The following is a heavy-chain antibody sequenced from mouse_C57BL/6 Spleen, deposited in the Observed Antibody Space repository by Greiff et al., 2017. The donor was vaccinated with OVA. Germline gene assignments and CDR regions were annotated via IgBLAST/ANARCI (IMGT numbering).Heavy chain of an antibody. CDR2: IYPGDGDT. CDR3: ARDSFYAMDY. Sequence: VKVVESGPELVKPGASVKISCKASGYAFSSSWMNWVKQRPGKGLEWIGRIYPGDGDTNYNGKFKGKATLTADKSSSTAYMQLSSLTSEDSAVYFCARDSFYAMDYWGQGTSVTVSS. V-gene: IGHV1-82*01. CDR1: GYAFSSSW. J-gene: IGHJ4*01.